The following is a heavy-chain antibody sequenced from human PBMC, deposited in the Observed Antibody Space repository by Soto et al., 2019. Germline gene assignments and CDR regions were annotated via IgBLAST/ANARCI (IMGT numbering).Heavy chain of an antibody. CDR3: AKGLSVVLIRYSDY. CDR1: GFTFSSYS. Sequence: GGSLRLSCAASGFTFSSYSMNWVRQAPGKGLEWVAVISYDGSNKYYADSVKGRFTISRDNSRNTLYLQMNSLRAEDTAVYYCAKGLSVVLIRYSDYWGQGALVTVSS. V-gene: IGHV3-30*18. D-gene: IGHD2-8*02. J-gene: IGHJ4*03. CDR2: ISYDGSNK.